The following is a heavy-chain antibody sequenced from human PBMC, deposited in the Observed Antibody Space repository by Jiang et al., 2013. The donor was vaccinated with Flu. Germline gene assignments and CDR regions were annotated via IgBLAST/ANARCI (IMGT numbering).Heavy chain of an antibody. J-gene: IGHJ4*02. CDR2: LEATYGARR. CDR1: GFTFGDYG. V-gene: IGHV3-49*03. CDR3: SRDLVRDVIIIPSGYCDY. D-gene: IGHD3-10*01. Sequence: TGSGFTFGDYGMNWFRQASREGGVGVGRVSLEATYGARREYAASVRGRFTISRDDSKSVAYLQMNSLKTEDTALYYCSRDLVRDVIIIPSGYCDYWGQGALVTVSS.